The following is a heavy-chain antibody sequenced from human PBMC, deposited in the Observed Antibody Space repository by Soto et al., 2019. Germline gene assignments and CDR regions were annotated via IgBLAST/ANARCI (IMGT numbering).Heavy chain of an antibody. V-gene: IGHV1-2*04. CDR3: ARSHCSSTSCYFAFDI. Sequence: ASVKVSSKASGYTFTGHYMHWVRQSPGQGLEWMGWINPNSGGTNYAQKFQGWVTMTRDTSISTAYMELSRLRSDDTAVYYCARSHCSSTSCYFAFDIWGQGTMVTVSS. D-gene: IGHD2-2*01. J-gene: IGHJ3*02. CDR2: INPNSGGT. CDR1: GYTFTGHY.